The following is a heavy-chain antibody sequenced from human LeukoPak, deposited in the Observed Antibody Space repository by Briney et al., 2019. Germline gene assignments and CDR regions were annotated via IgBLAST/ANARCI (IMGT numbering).Heavy chain of an antibody. Sequence: GGSLRLSCAASAFTFSNFAMSGVRQAPGKGLEWVSAISPSSAYTYYADSVKGRFTISRDNSKNTLYLQMSTLRAEDTAVYYCANPPLRFLAESYGMDVWGQRTTVTVSS. J-gene: IGHJ6*02. V-gene: IGHV3-23*01. CDR1: AFTFSNFA. CDR2: ISPSSAYT. CDR3: ANPPLRFLAESYGMDV. D-gene: IGHD3-3*01.